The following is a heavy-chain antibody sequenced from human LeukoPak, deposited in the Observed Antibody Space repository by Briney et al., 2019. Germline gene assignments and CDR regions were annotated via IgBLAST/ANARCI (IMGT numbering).Heavy chain of an antibody. V-gene: IGHV7-4-1*02. CDR3: ASCVDTAMVTAIDY. D-gene: IGHD5-18*01. CDR1: GYTFTSYG. Sequence: VASVKVSCKASGYTFTSYGISWVRQAPGQGLEWMGWINTNTGNPTYAQGFTGRFVFSLDTSVSTAYLQISSLKAEDTAVYYCASCVDTAMVTAIDYWGQGTLVTVSS. J-gene: IGHJ4*02. CDR2: INTNTGNP.